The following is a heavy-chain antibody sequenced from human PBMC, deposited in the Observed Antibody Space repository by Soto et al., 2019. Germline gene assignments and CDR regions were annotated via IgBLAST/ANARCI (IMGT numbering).Heavy chain of an antibody. D-gene: IGHD3-22*01. V-gene: IGHV4-39*01. CDR3: ARGYYDSSGPGYFQH. J-gene: IGHJ1*01. Sequence: SETLSLTCTVSGGSISSYYWGWIRQPPGKGLEWIGSIYYSGSTYYNPSHKSRVTISVDTSKNQFSLKLSSVTAADTAVYYCARGYYDSSGPGYFQHWGQITLVTVSS. CDR1: GGSISSYY. CDR2: IYYSGST.